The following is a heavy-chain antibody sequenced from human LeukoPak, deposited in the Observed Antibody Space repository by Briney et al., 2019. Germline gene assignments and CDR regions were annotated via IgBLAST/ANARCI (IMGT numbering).Heavy chain of an antibody. Sequence: SETLSLTCTVSGDSISSSNYYWGWIRQPPGKGLEWIGYIYYSGSTNYNPSLKSRVTISVDTSKNQFSLKLSSVTAADTAVYYCARDNTMVRGVSSAFDIWGQGTMVTVSS. J-gene: IGHJ3*02. D-gene: IGHD3-10*01. CDR1: GDSISSSNYY. CDR3: ARDNTMVRGVSSAFDI. CDR2: IYYSGST. V-gene: IGHV4-61*01.